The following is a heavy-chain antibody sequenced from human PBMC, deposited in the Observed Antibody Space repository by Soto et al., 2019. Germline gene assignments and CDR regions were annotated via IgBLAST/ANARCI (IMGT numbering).Heavy chain of an antibody. J-gene: IGHJ4*02. V-gene: IGHV4-59*01. D-gene: IGHD3-22*01. CDR2: IYYTGST. CDR1: GGSISTYY. Sequence: SETLSLTCTVSGGSISTYYWSWIRQPPGKGLEWIGYIYYTGSTNYNPSLTSRVTISVDTSQNQFSLMLTSVTAADTAVYYCARPRSSGYAGEFDYWGQGTLVTVSS. CDR3: ARPRSSGYAGEFDY.